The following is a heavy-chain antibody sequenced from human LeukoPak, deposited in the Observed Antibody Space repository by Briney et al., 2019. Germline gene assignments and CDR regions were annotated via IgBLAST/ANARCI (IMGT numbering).Heavy chain of an antibody. CDR3: AKTYGDHFYFDY. J-gene: IGHJ4*02. CDR1: GFTFSSYA. CDR2: ISGSGGST. Sequence: GGSLRLSCAASGFTFSSYAMSWVRQAPGKGLEWVSAISGSGGSTYYADSVKGRFTISRDNSKNTLYLQMNSLRAEDMAVYYCAKTYGDHFYFDYWGQGTLVTVSS. V-gene: IGHV3-23*01. D-gene: IGHD4-17*01.